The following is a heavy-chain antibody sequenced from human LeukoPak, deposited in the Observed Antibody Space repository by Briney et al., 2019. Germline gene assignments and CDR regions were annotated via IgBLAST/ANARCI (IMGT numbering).Heavy chain of an antibody. CDR2: INPNSGGT. CDR1: GYTFTGYY. CDR3: ARRVLLYDILTAYSHSYSYYMDV. D-gene: IGHD3-9*01. J-gene: IGHJ6*03. V-gene: IGHV1-2*02. Sequence: ASVKVSCKASGYTFTGYYMHWVRQAPGQGLEWMGWINPNSGGTNYAQKFQGRVTMTRDTSISTAYMELSRLRSEDTAVYYCARRVLLYDILTAYSHSYSYYMDVWGRGTTVTISS.